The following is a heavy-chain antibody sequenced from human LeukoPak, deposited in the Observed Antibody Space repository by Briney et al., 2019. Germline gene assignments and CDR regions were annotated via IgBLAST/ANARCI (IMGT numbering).Heavy chain of an antibody. J-gene: IGHJ4*02. CDR3: ARGGRKIDYQRQLERQGVDY. D-gene: IGHD1-1*01. CDR2: MNPQNSHI. V-gene: IGHV1-8*01. CDR1: GYPFTDFD. Sequence: ASVKVSCKASGYPFTDFDINWVRQATGQGLEWMGYMNPQNSHIDYPQKFQGRVSFTRNTSISTAYMELSRLGSDDTAVYYCARGGRKIDYQRQLERQGVDYWGQGTLVTVSS.